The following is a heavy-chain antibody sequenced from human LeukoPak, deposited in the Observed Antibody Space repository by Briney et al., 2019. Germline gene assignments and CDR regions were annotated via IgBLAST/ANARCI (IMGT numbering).Heavy chain of an antibody. CDR1: GYTFTSHG. CDR2: ISPYNTNT. Sequence: ASVKVSCKASGYTFTSHGFSWVRQAPGQGLEWMGWISPYNTNTNYAQKLQGRVTMTTDTSTSTAYMELRSLRSDDTAVFYCARATNWNYAFDIWGQGTMVTVSS. V-gene: IGHV1-18*01. J-gene: IGHJ3*02. D-gene: IGHD1-7*01. CDR3: ARATNWNYAFDI.